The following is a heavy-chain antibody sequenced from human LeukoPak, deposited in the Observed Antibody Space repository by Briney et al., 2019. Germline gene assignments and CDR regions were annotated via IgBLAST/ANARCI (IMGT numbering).Heavy chain of an antibody. Sequence: GGSLRLSCAASGFTFSYAWMNWVRQAPGKGLEWVANIKQDGSEKYYVDSVKGRFTISRDNAKSSLCVQMNSLRVDDTGVYYCARTDYYGYYYMDVWGKGTTVTISS. V-gene: IGHV3-7*01. D-gene: IGHD3-10*01. CDR1: GFTFSYAW. CDR3: ARTDYYGYYYMDV. CDR2: IKQDGSEK. J-gene: IGHJ6*03.